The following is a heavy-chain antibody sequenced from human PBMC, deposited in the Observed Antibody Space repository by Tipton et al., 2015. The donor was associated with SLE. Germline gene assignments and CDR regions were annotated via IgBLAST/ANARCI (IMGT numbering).Heavy chain of an antibody. CDR3: GGYGSPYYFDY. J-gene: IGHJ4*02. CDR2: INHSGST. D-gene: IGHD3-10*01. V-gene: IGHV4-34*01. Sequence: TLSLTCAVYGGSFSGYYWSWIRQPPGKGLEWIGEINHSGSTNYNPSLKSRVTISVDTSKNQFSLKLSSVTAADTAVYYCGGYGSPYYFDYWGQGTLVTVSS. CDR1: GGSFSGYY.